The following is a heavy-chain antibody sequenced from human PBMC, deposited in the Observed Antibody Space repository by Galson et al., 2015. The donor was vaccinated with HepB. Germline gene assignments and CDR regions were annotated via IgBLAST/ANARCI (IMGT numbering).Heavy chain of an antibody. J-gene: IGHJ2*01. CDR2: ISGSGGST. CDR1: GFTFSSYA. CDR3: AKDGAVTAIGGWYFDL. V-gene: IGHV3-23*01. Sequence: SLRLSCAASGFTFSSYAMSWVRQAPGKGLEWVSAISGSGGSTYCADSVKGRFTISRDNSKNTLYLQMNSLRAEDTAVYYCAKDGAVTAIGGWYFDLWGRGTLVTVSS. D-gene: IGHD2-21*02.